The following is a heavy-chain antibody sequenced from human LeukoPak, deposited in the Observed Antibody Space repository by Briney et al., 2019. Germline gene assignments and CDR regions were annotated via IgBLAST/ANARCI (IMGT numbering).Heavy chain of an antibody. J-gene: IGHJ6*02. CDR2: IKPNSGDT. V-gene: IGHV1-2*06. CDR1: GYTFTAYY. D-gene: IGHD3-10*01. Sequence: ASVKVSCKASGYTFTAYYMDWVGQAPGQGLGWMGRIKPNSGDTEYAQKFQGRVTMTGDTSISTAYMELSRLRSDDTAAYYCAGNLRAPATGMDVWGQGTTVTVSS. CDR3: AGNLRAPATGMDV.